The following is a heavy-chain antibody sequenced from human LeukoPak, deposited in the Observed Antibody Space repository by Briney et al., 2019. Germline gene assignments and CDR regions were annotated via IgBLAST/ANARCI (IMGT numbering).Heavy chain of an antibody. D-gene: IGHD2-2*01. V-gene: IGHV1-2*02. CDR3: ARDPGVPAAQYYFDY. CDR1: GYTFTGYY. J-gene: IGHJ4*02. CDR2: INPNSGGT. Sequence: ASVKVSCKASGYTFTGYYMHWVRQAPGQGLEWMGWINPNSGGTNYAQKFQGRVTTTRGTSISTAYMELSRLRSDDTAVYYCARDPGVPAAQYYFDYWGQGTLVTVSS.